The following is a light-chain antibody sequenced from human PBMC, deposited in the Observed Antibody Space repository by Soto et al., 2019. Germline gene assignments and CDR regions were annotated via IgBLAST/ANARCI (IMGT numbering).Light chain of an antibody. Sequence: QSVLTQPASVSGSPGQSITISCTGTRSDVGGYNFVSWYQQHPGKVPKLQIYDVTHRPSGVSNRFSASKSANTASLTISGLQAEDEADYYCSSYTSTNTLVFGGGTKLTVL. CDR3: SSYTSTNTLV. V-gene: IGLV2-14*01. J-gene: IGLJ2*01. CDR2: DVT. CDR1: RSDVGGYNF.